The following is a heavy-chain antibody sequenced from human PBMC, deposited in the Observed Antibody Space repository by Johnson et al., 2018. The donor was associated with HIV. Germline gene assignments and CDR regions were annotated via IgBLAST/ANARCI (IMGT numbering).Heavy chain of an antibody. CDR2: ISSNGGST. J-gene: IGHJ3*02. CDR1: GFTVYSNY. Sequence: VQLVESGGGLIQPGGSLRLSCAASGFTVYSNYMNWVRQAPGKGLEYVSAISSNGGSTYYANSVKGRFTISRDDSKNTLYLQMGSLRAEDMAVYYCARDEPTDDAFDIWGQGTMVTVSS. CDR3: ARDEPTDDAFDI. V-gene: IGHV3-64*01.